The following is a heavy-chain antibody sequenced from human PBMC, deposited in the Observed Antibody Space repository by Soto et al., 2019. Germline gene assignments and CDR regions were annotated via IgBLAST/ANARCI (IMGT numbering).Heavy chain of an antibody. V-gene: IGHV1-2*02. CDR2: INPNSGGT. Sequence: GASVKVSCKASGYTFTGYYMHWVRQAPGQGLEWMGWINPNSGGTNYAQKLQGRVTMTRDTSISTAYMELSRLRSDDISVYYCARGNWKGYYYYGMDVWGQGTTVTVSS. J-gene: IGHJ6*02. CDR3: ARGNWKGYYYYGMDV. D-gene: IGHD1-1*01. CDR1: GYTFTGYY.